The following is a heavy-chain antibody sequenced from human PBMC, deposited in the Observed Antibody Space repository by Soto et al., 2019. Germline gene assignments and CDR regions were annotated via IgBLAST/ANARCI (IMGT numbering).Heavy chain of an antibody. CDR2: INWDDDE. V-gene: IGHV2-70*01. D-gene: IGHD3-22*01. Sequence: SGPTLVNPTQTLTLTCAFSGFSLSANLMCVGWIRQPPGKALEWLALINWDDDEYYNKSLKTSLTISTDTSKNQVVLTLTNMDPVDTATEYGARIRESRYRYFDFWGPGTLVTVSS. J-gene: IGHJ4*02. CDR3: ARIRESRYRYFDF. CDR1: GFSLSANLMC.